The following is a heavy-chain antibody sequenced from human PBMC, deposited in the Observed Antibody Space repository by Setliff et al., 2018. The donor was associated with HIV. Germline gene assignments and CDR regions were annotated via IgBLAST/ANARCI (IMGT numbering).Heavy chain of an antibody. D-gene: IGHD5-12*01. CDR2: IIPMFGTT. CDR3: ARVGEMATIGYSYYYMDV. V-gene: IGHV1-69*13. J-gene: IGHJ6*03. Sequence: EASVKVSCKASGVTFRRFAFSWVRQATGQGLEWMGGIIPMFGTTNYAQKFQGRVTITADESTSTVYMELTSLRFEDTAVHYCARVGEMATIGYSYYYMDVWGKGTTVTVSS. CDR1: GVTFRRFA.